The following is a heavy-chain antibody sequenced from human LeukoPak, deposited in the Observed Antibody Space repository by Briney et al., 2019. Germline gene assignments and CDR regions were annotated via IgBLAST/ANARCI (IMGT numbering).Heavy chain of an antibody. CDR3: ARHVYCSSTSCYFFDY. V-gene: IGHV5-10-1*01. Sequence: GESLRISCQGSGYTFTSYCISWVRHPPRQRPEWMGKIDPSDSYTNYSPSFQGHVTISADKSISTAYLQWSSLKASDTAMYYCARHVYCSSTSCYFFDYWGQGTLVTVSS. CDR2: IDPSDSYT. J-gene: IGHJ4*02. CDR1: GYTFTSYC. D-gene: IGHD2-2*01.